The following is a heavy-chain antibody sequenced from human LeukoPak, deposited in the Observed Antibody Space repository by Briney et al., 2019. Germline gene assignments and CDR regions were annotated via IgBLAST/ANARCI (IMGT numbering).Heavy chain of an antibody. CDR2: SSFDGNNK. J-gene: IGHJ3*02. V-gene: IGHV3-30-3*01. CDR3: ARITYYYDSSGQYGAFDI. CDR1: GFGFSRYA. D-gene: IGHD3-22*01. Sequence: GGSLRLSCAASGFGFSRYAMYWVRQPPGKGLEWVAISSFDGNNKYYADSVKGRFTISRDNSKNTLYLQMNSLRAEDTAVYYCARITYYYDSSGQYGAFDIWGQGTMVTVSS.